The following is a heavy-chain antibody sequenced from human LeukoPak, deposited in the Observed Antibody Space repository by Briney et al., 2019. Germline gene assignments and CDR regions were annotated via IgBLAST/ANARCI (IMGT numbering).Heavy chain of an antibody. CDR3: ARDYHSNGSFDP. V-gene: IGHV4-59*01. CDR1: GGSISRDY. D-gene: IGHD6-19*01. J-gene: IGHJ5*02. CDR2: IYYSGST. Sequence: SETLSLTCTVSGGSISRDYWSWIRQPPGKGLEWIGYIYYSGSTNYNPSLKSRVTISVDTSKNQFSLKLSSVTAADTAVYYCARDYHSNGSFDPSGQGTLVTVSS.